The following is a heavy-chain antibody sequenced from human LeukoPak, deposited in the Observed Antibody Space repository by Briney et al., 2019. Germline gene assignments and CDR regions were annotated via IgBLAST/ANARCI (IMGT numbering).Heavy chain of an antibody. D-gene: IGHD2-2*01. CDR3: ARADELGYQEYYFDY. Sequence: SETLSLTCAVYGGSFSGYYRSWIRQPPGKGLEWIGEINHSGSTNYNPSLKSRVTISVDTSKNQFSLKLSSVTAADTAVYYCARADELGYQEYYFDYWGQGTLVTVSS. V-gene: IGHV4-34*01. CDR2: INHSGST. J-gene: IGHJ4*02. CDR1: GGSFSGYY.